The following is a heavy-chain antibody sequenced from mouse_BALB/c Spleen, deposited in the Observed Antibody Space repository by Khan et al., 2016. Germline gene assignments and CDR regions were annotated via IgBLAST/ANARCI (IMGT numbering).Heavy chain of an antibody. CDR3: GRGDY. Sequence: EVELVESGGGLVQPGGSRKLSCAASGFTFSSFGMHWVRQAPEKGLEWVAFISGGSSAIYYADTVKGRFTISRDNPKNTLFLQLTSLRSEDTAMYYCGRGDYWGQGTTLTVSS. V-gene: IGHV5-17*02. CDR1: GFTFSSFG. J-gene: IGHJ2*01. CDR2: ISGGSSAI.